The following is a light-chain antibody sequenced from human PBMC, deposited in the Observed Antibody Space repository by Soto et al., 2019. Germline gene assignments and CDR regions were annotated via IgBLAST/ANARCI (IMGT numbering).Light chain of an antibody. CDR1: QSLSSN. CDR3: QQYDNWPPYT. J-gene: IGKJ2*01. CDR2: GAS. Sequence: IVLTQSPGTLSLSPGERATLSCRASQSLSSNLAWYQQKPGQAPRLLIYGASTRATGIPARFSGSGSGTEFTLTISSLQSEDFAVYYCQQYDNWPPYTFGQGTKVDIK. V-gene: IGKV3-15*01.